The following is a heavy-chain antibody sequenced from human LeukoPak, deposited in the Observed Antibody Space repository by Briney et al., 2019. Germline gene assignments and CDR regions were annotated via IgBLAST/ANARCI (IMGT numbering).Heavy chain of an antibody. CDR2: IIPIFGTA. Sequence: SVKVSCKASGGTFSSYAISWVRQAPGQALEWMGGIIPIFGTANYAQKFEARVTITTDESTSTAYMELRSLRSEDTAVYYCAREGCSGYYYDWGQGTLVTVSS. D-gene: IGHD3-22*01. V-gene: IGHV1-69*05. J-gene: IGHJ4*02. CDR3: AREGCSGYYYD. CDR1: GGTFSSYA.